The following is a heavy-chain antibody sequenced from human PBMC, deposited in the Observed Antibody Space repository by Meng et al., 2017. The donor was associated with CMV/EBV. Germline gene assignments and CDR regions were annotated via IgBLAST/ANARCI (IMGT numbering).Heavy chain of an antibody. Sequence: GESLKISCKGSGYSFTTNWIGWVRQMPGKGLEWMGIIYPGDSETRYSPSFQGQVTISADKSISTAYLQWSSLRASDTAMYYCARLNGGYDEDYYFDYWGQGTLVTVSS. V-gene: IGHV5-51*01. D-gene: IGHD5-12*01. J-gene: IGHJ4*02. CDR2: IYPGDSET. CDR1: GYSFTTNW. CDR3: ARLNGGYDEDYYFDY.